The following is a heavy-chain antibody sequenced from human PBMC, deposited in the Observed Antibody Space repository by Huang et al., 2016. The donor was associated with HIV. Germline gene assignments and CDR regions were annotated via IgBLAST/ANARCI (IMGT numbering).Heavy chain of an antibody. Sequence: QVQLVESGGGVVQPGRSLRLSCAASGFPLNNHAMQWVRQAPGKGLDWVAVISNDGSNNYYADSVKGRFTISRDSSKSTLFLHMTSLRTEDTAVYYCARAKDTWDAYDIWGQGTMVIVSS. CDR1: GFPLNNHA. J-gene: IGHJ3*02. CDR2: ISNDGSNN. V-gene: IGHV3-30-3*01. D-gene: IGHD5-18*01. CDR3: ARAKDTWDAYDI.